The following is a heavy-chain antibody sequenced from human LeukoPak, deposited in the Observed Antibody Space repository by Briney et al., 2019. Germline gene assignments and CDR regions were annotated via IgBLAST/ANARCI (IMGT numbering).Heavy chain of an antibody. J-gene: IGHJ4*02. CDR2: INPNSGGT. CDR1: GYTFTGYY. D-gene: IGHD2-8*02. CDR3: ARELDDSTAADY. V-gene: IGHV1-2*02. Sequence: GSVKVSCKASGYTFTGYYMHWVGQAPGQGLEGMGWINPNSGGTNYAQKFQGRVTMTRDTSIRTAYMEPSRLRSDDTAVYYCARELDDSTAADYWGQGTLVTVSS.